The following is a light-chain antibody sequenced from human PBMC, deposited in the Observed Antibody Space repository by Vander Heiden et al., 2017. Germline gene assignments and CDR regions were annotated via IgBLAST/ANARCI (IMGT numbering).Light chain of an antibody. CDR3: ATWESSLNPGGV. CDR1: SSNLGQKY. V-gene: IGLV1-51*02. Sequence: QSVFPQPPSVSAAPGQKVTISCSCSSSNLGQKYVSWYTHLPGTAPKLLIYENNKRPSGIPDRFSASKAGTSATLGITGLQTGDEADYYCATWESSLNPGGVFGGGTKLTVL. J-gene: IGLJ3*02. CDR2: ENN.